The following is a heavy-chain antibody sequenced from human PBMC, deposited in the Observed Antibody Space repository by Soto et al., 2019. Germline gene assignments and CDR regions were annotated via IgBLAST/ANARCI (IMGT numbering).Heavy chain of an antibody. CDR2: ISYDGSNK. Sequence: QVQLVESGGGVVQPGRSLRLSCAASGFTFSSYAMHWVRQAPGKGLGWVAVISYDGSNKYYADSVKGRFTISRDNSKNTLYLQMNSLRAEDTAVYYCARNRRTVTTVWYYFDYWGQGTLVTVSS. D-gene: IGHD1-7*01. J-gene: IGHJ4*02. CDR1: GFTFSSYA. CDR3: ARNRRTVTTVWYYFDY. V-gene: IGHV3-30-3*01.